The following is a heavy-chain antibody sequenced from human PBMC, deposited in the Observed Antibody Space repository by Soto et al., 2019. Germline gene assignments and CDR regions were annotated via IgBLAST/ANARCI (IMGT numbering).Heavy chain of an antibody. J-gene: IGHJ6*02. Sequence: PGWSLRLSCAASGFTFSSYAMSWVRQAPGKGLGWVSAISGSGGSTYYADSVKGRFTISRDNSKNTLYLQMNSLRAEDTAVYYCAAATLRGDSVFRVVTYYHYDYGIDAWGQGTQATVS. CDR2: ISGSGGST. CDR3: AAATLRGDSVFRVVTYYHYDYGIDA. CDR1: GFTFSSYA. V-gene: IGHV3-23*01. D-gene: IGHD3-3*01.